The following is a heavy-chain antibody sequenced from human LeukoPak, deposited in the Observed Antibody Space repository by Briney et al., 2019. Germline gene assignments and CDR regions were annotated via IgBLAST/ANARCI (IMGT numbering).Heavy chain of an antibody. CDR1: GGSISSFY. CDR2: IYCTGST. V-gene: IGHV4-4*07. CDR3: ARDRSGWYGQEY. D-gene: IGHD6-19*01. J-gene: IGHJ4*02. Sequence: SETLSLTCTVSGGSISSFYWSWIRQPAGKGLEWIGRIYCTGSTNYNPSLRSRVTISVDSSNNQFSLKLNSVTAADTAVYYRARDRSGWYGQEYWGQGNLVTVSS.